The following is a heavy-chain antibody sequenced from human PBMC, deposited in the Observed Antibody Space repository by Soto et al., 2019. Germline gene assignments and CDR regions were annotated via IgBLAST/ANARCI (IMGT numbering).Heavy chain of an antibody. CDR2: IYYSGST. CDR3: ARDSANCGGDCYLPAFDY. CDR1: GGSISSGGYY. Sequence: PSETLSLTCTVSGGSISSGGYYWSWIRQHPGKGLEWIGYIYYSGSTYYNPSLKSRVTISVDTSKNQFSLKLSSVTAADTAVYYCARDSANCGGDCYLPAFDYWGQGTLVTVS. J-gene: IGHJ4*02. V-gene: IGHV4-31*03. D-gene: IGHD2-21*02.